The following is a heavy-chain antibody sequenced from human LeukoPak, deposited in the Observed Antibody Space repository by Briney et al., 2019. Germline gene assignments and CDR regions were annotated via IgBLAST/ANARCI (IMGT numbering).Heavy chain of an antibody. CDR2: FFYTGRN. D-gene: IGHD3-22*01. CDR1: GGSINSGSYY. J-gene: IGHJ4*02. Sequence: SETLSLTCTVSGGSINSGSYYWGWVRQPPGKGLEWIGSFFYTGRNYHYNPSLRSRVSFSIDTSNKQFSLKLTSVTAADTAIYYCMRDGDNSAYLTHGPFDFWGQGILVADSS. CDR3: MRDGDNSAYLTHGPFDF. V-gene: IGHV4-39*07.